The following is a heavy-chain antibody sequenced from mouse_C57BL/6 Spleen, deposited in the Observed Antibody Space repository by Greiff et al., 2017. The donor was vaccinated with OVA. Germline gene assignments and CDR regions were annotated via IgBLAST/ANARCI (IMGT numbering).Heavy chain of an antibody. CDR3: AREVTTPYFDY. CDR2: IYPGDGDT. V-gene: IGHV1-82*01. CDR1: GYAFSSSW. D-gene: IGHD2-3*01. J-gene: IGHJ2*01. Sequence: QVQLKESGPELVKPGASVKISCKASGYAFSSSWMNWVKQRHGKGLEWIGRIYPGDGDTNYNGKFKGKGTLTADKSSSTAYMKLSSLTSEDSAVYFCAREVTTPYFDYWGQGTTLTVSS.